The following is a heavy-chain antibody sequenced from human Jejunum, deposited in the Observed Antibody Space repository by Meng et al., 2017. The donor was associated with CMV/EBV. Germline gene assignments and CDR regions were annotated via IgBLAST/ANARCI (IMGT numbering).Heavy chain of an antibody. D-gene: IGHD1-26*01. Sequence: FGFRLDDYVIHWVRQGPGKGLEWVSGIGWNTGDIEYGDSVRGRFTISKDNAKNSLYLQMNNLRTDDTALYYCARDMGDYHHAFDTWGQGTMVTVSS. V-gene: IGHV3-9*01. CDR2: IGWNTGDI. J-gene: IGHJ3*02. CDR3: ARDMGDYHHAFDT. CDR1: GFRLDDYV.